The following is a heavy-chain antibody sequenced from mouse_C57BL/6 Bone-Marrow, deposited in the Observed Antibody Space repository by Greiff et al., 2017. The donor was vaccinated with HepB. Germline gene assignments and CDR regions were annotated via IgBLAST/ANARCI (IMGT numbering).Heavy chain of an antibody. Sequence: VKLQESGAELVRPGASVTLSCKASGYTFTDYEMHWVKQTPVHGLEWIGAIDPETGGTAYNQKFKGKAILTADKSSSTAYMELRSLTSEDSAVYYCTSREYYFDYWGQGTTLTVSS. J-gene: IGHJ2*01. CDR2: IDPETGGT. V-gene: IGHV1-15*01. CDR3: TSREYYFDY. CDR1: GYTFTDYE.